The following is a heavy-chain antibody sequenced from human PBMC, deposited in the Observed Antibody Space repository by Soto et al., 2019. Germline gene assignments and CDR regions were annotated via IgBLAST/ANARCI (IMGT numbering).Heavy chain of an antibody. CDR1: GYTFTSYV. J-gene: IGHJ6*02. Sequence: GASVKVSCKASGYTFTSYVMHWVCQAPGQRLEWMGWINAGNGNTKYSQKFQGRVTITRDTSASTAYMELSSRRSEDTAVYYCARAPHGDVVGPGSYYYYYYGMDVWGQGTTVTVSS. V-gene: IGHV1-3*01. CDR3: ARAPHGDVVGPGSYYYYYYGMDV. CDR2: INAGNGNT. D-gene: IGHD2-15*01.